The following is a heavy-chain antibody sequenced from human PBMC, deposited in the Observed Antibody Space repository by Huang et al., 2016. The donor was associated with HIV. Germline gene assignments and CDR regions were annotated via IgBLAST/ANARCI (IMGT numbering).Heavy chain of an antibody. V-gene: IGHV3-48*01. D-gene: IGHD3-10*01. J-gene: IGHJ3*02. CDR1: GFTFSTYN. CDR2: ITRSSGSI. Sequence: EVQLMESGGGLVQPGGSLRLSCAASGFTFSTYNMNWVRQAPVNGLEWVSYITRSSGSIYYADSVKGRFTISRDNAKNSLYLQMNSLRAEDTAVYYCARFGSYYYGSGSYLDAFDIWGQGTMVTVSS. CDR3: ARFGSYYYGSGSYLDAFDI.